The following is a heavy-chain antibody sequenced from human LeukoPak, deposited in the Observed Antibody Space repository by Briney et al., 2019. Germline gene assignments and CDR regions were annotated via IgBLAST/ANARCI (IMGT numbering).Heavy chain of an antibody. D-gene: IGHD6-13*01. J-gene: IGHJ5*02. CDR1: GGSFSGYY. CDR2: INHSGST. V-gene: IGHV4-34*01. CDR3: ARRPAVYSSSWYIWFDP. Sequence: SETLSLTYAVYGGSFSGYYWSWIRQPPGKGLEWIGEINHSGSTNYNPSLKSRVTISVDTSKNQFSLKLSSVTAADTAVYYCARRPAVYSSSWYIWFDPWGRGTLVTVSS.